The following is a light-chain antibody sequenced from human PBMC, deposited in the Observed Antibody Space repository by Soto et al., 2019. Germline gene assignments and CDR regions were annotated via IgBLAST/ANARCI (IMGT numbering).Light chain of an antibody. Sequence: EIVMTPSPATLSVSPGERATLSCRASQSVSSNLAWYQQKPGQAPRLLIYGASTRATGIPARISGSGSGTEFTLTISSLQSEDFAVYYCQQYNNWPPGTFGQGTKLEIK. CDR2: GAS. V-gene: IGKV3-15*01. CDR3: QQYNNWPPGT. CDR1: QSVSSN. J-gene: IGKJ2*02.